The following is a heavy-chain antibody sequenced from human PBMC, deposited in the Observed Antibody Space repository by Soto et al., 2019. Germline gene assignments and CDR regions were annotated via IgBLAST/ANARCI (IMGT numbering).Heavy chain of an antibody. Sequence: GGSLRLSCAASGFTFSSYSMNWVRQAPGQGLEWVSSISSSSSYIYYADSVKGRFTISRDNAKNSLYLQMNSLRAEDTAVYYCARSVAGQYYYYDYGMDVWGQGTTVTVSS. V-gene: IGHV3-21*01. D-gene: IGHD6-19*01. CDR2: ISSSSSYI. J-gene: IGHJ6*02. CDR3: ARSVAGQYYYYDYGMDV. CDR1: GFTFSSYS.